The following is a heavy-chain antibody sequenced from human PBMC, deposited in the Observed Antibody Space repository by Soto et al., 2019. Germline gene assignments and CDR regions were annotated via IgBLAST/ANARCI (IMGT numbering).Heavy chain of an antibody. CDR1: GYTFTTYV. J-gene: IGHJ4*02. D-gene: IGHD3-22*01. V-gene: IGHV1-18*01. CDR3: ARHTHLDSSGAPWDY. CDR2: LSTHNGKT. Sequence: QVQLVQSGAEVKKPGASVKVSCKASGYTFTTYVISWVRQAPGQGLEWMGWLSTHNGKTNYAQKVHGRVTMTTDTSASTAYMELRSLRSDDTAVYYCARHTHLDSSGAPWDYWGQGTLVTVSS.